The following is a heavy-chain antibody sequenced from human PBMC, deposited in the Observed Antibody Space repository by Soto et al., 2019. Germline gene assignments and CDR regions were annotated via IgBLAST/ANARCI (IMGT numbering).Heavy chain of an antibody. CDR1: EFTFSNYA. CDR3: ARGPSYSDSYFDH. CDR2: ISYDGNNK. Sequence: HPGGSLRLSCAASEFTFSNYAMHWVRQAPGKGLQWLAVISYDGNNKYYAESEEGRITISRDNSKNTVYHQKNSMRLEDTAVYYCARGPSYSDSYFDHWGQGTLVTVSS. J-gene: IGHJ4*02. D-gene: IGHD4-17*01. V-gene: IGHV3-30*03.